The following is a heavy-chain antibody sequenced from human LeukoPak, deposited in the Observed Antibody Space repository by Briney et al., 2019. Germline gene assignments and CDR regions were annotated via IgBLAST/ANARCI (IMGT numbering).Heavy chain of an antibody. J-gene: IGHJ4*02. Sequence: SVKVSCKASGGTFSSYAISWVRQAPGQGLEWMGGIIPIFGTANYAQKFQGRVTITADESTSTAYMELSSLRSEDTAVYYCARARYYYGSGRNYYFDYWGQGTLVTVSS. CDR3: ARARYYYGSGRNYYFDY. D-gene: IGHD3-10*01. CDR1: GGTFSSYA. V-gene: IGHV1-69*13. CDR2: IIPIFGTA.